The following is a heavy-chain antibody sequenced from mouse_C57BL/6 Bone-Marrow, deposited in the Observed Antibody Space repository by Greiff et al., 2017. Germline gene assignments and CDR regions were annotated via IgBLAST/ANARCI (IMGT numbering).Heavy chain of an antibody. J-gene: IGHJ2*01. CDR2: IYPRSGNT. CDR1: GYTFTSYG. D-gene: IGHD2-5*01. V-gene: IGHV1-81*01. CDR3: ARERGYYSNFFFDY. Sequence: VQLQQSGAELARPGASVKLSCKASGYTFTSYGISWVKQRTGQGLEWIGEIYPRSGNTYYNEKFKGKATLTADNSSSTAYMELRSLTSEDSAVYFCARERGYYSNFFFDYWGQGTTLTVSS.